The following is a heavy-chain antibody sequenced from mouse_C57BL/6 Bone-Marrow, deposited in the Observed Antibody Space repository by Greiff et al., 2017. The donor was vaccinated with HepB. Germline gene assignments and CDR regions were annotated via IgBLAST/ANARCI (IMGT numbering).Heavy chain of an antibody. D-gene: IGHD1-1*01. CDR2: ISSGGSYT. V-gene: IGHV5-6*01. Sequence: EVQRVESGGDLVKPGGSLKLSCAASGFTFSSYGMSWVRQTPDKRLEWVATISSGGSYTYYPDSVKGRFTISRDNAKNTLYRQMSSLKSEDKAMYYCARGYYGSSPAWFAYWGQGTLVTVSA. CDR3: ARGYYGSSPAWFAY. CDR1: GFTFSSYG. J-gene: IGHJ3*01.